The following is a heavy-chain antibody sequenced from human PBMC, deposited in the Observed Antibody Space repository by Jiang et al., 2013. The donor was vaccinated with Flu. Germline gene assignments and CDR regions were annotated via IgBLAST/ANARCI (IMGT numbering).Heavy chain of an antibody. J-gene: IGHJ3*02. V-gene: IGHV4-39*01. Sequence: GSGLVKPSETLSLTCTVSGGSISSSSYYWGWIRQPPGKGLEWIGSIYYSGSTYYNPSFKSRVTISVDTSKNQFSLKLSSVTAADTAVYYCARHAYYYGSNYGAFDIWGQGTMVTVSS. CDR2: IYYSGST. CDR1: GGSISSSSYY. CDR3: ARHAYYYGSNYGAFDI. D-gene: IGHD3-10*01.